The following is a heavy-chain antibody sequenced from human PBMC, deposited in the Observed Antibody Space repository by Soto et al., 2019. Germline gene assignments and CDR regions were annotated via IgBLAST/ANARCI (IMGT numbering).Heavy chain of an antibody. V-gene: IGHV2-5*02. Sequence: QITLKESGPTLVKPTQTLTLTCTFSGFSLSTSGVGVGWIRQPPGKALEWLALIYWDDDKRYSPSLKSRLTITKDTSKIQVVLTLSNMDPMDTATYYWAHRYSSSWYPGGYFDYWGQGTLVTVSS. D-gene: IGHD6-13*01. CDR3: AHRYSSSWYPGGYFDY. J-gene: IGHJ4*02. CDR2: IYWDDDK. CDR1: GFSLSTSGVG.